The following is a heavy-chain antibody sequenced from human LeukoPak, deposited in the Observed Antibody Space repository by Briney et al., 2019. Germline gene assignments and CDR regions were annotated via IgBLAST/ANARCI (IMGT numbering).Heavy chain of an antibody. D-gene: IGHD6-13*01. Sequence: KPSETLSPTWLVAGGSLSSRRYYWGWIPHPPGKGLEWIGSIYYSGSTYYNPSLKSRVTISVDTSKNQFSLKLSSVTAADTAVYYCARLQGSSWFDYWGQGTLVTVSS. J-gene: IGHJ4*02. CDR1: GGSLSSRRYY. CDR3: ARLQGSSWFDY. V-gene: IGHV4-39*01. CDR2: IYYSGST.